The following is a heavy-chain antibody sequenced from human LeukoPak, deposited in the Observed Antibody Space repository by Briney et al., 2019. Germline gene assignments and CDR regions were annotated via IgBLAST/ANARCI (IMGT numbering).Heavy chain of an antibody. V-gene: IGHV6-1*01. J-gene: IGHJ6*03. CDR1: GDSVYSNSAA. D-gene: IGHD3-3*01. Sequence: SQTLSLTCAISGDSVYSNSAAWHWIRQSPSRGLEWLGRTYYRSKWYNHYAVSLKSRITINPDTSKNQFSLQLSSVTAADTAVYYCARQYYDFWSGYYPHRYYYMDVWGKGTTVTVSS. CDR3: ARQYYDFWSGYYPHRYYYMDV. CDR2: TYYRSKWYN.